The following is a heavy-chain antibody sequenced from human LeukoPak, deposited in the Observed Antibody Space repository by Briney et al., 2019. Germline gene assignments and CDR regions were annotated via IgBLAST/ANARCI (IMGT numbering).Heavy chain of an antibody. V-gene: IGHV3-30-3*01. D-gene: IGHD3-10*01. J-gene: IGHJ4*02. CDR1: GFTFSSYA. Sequence: PGRSLRLSCAASGFTFSSYAMHWVRQAPGKGLEGVAVISYDGSNKYYADSVKGRFTISRDNSKNTLDLQMNSLRAEDTAVYYCARDTSWDYYGSGSYLGDYWGQGTLVTVSS. CDR3: ARDTSWDYYGSGSYLGDY. CDR2: ISYDGSNK.